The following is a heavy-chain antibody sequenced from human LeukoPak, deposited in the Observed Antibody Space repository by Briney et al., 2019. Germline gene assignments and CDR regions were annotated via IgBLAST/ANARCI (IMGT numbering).Heavy chain of an antibody. D-gene: IGHD2-2*01. J-gene: IGHJ4*02. CDR3: ARESEGGTGTSCPDY. V-gene: IGHV3-33*05. Sequence: HPGGSLRLSCAASGFIFSSDDMRWVRQAPGKGLEWVAGIQSNGRNKYYVDSVKGRFAISRDNSKSTLYLQVNSLRVEDTALYYCARESEGGTGTSCPDYWGQGTLVTVSS. CDR2: IQSNGRNK. CDR1: GFIFSSDD.